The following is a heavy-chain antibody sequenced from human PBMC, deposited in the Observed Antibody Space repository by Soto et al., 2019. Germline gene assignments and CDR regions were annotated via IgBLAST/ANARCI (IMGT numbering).Heavy chain of an antibody. CDR2: INTDGTRT. V-gene: IGHV3-74*01. D-gene: IGHD3-10*01. CDR3: ARVKSGSYDWTDP. Sequence: DVQLVESGGGLIPPGGSRRLSCADSGFTFNNYWMHWVRQAPGKGLMWVSRINTDGTRTTYADSVKGRFAISRDNAKNTVYLQINSLRADDTAVYFCARVKSGSYDWTDPWGQGTLVTVSS. CDR1: GFTFNNYW. J-gene: IGHJ5*02.